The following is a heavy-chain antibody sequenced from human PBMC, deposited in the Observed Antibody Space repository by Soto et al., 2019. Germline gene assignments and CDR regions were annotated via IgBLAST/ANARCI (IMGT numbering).Heavy chain of an antibody. CDR1: GGSISSSSYY. J-gene: IGHJ5*02. D-gene: IGHD1-1*01. V-gene: IGHV4-39*01. CDR3: ARLEPSPRRGPFEP. CDR2: IYYSVST. Sequence: PSETLSLTCTVSGGSISSSSYYCGWILHPPGKGLEWIGIIYYSVSTYYNPSLKSRDTISVDTSKNQLSLKLSSVTAADTAVYYCARLEPSPRRGPFEPWGQGTMVTVSS.